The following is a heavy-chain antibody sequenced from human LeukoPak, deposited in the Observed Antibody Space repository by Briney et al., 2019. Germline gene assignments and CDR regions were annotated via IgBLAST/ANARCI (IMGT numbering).Heavy chain of an antibody. V-gene: IGHV4-4*02. D-gene: IGHD5-24*01. J-gene: IGHJ3*02. CDR2: MYLSGTT. CDR3: ARVKMATTIDAFDI. Sequence: SETLSLTCTVSGDSINSLDLWSWVRQPPGKGLEWIGEMYLSGTTHSNPSVKSRVTISIDKSKNQFFLNLSSVTAADTAVYYCARVKMATTIDAFDIWGQGTMVTVSS. CDR1: GDSINSLDL.